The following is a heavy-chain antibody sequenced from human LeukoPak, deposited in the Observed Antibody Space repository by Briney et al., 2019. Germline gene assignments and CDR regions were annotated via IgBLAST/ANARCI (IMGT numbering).Heavy chain of an antibody. V-gene: IGHV3-9*01. CDR3: ARDRSMEGYGDYFDY. Sequence: GGSLRLSCAASGFTFDDYAMHWVRQAPGKGLEWVSGISWNSGSIGYADSVKGRFTISRDNAKNSLYLQMNSLRAEDTAVYYCARDRSMEGYGDYFDYWGQGTLVTVSS. J-gene: IGHJ4*02. D-gene: IGHD4-17*01. CDR2: ISWNSGSI. CDR1: GFTFDDYA.